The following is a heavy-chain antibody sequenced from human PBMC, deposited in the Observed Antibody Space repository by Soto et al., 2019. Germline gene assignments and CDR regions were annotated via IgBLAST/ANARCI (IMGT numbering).Heavy chain of an antibody. CDR2: IIPIFGTA. D-gene: IGHD1-1*01. J-gene: IGHJ6*02. CDR1: GGTFSSYA. CDR3: ARGGNWNPEGHNDYYYGMDV. V-gene: IGHV1-69*13. Sequence: SVKVSCKASGGTFSSYAISWVRQAPGQGLEWMGGIIPIFGTANYAQKFQGRVTITADESTSTAYMELSSLRSEDTAVYYCARGGNWNPEGHNDYYYGMDVWGQGTTVTVSS.